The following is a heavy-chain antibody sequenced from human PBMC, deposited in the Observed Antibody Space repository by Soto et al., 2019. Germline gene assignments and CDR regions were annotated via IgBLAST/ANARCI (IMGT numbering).Heavy chain of an antibody. Sequence: DVHLVESGGGLVQPGRSLRLSCGASGFSFDDYAMHWVRQAPGKGLEWVASIGWNSVNRDYADSVKGRFTISRDNSKNALYLQMNRLRPEDTALYYCAKDVTGWSAGESPFPVDHWGQGTLVTVSS. V-gene: IGHV3-9*01. CDR3: AKDVTGWSAGESPFPVDH. J-gene: IGHJ4*02. D-gene: IGHD3-10*01. CDR2: IGWNSVNR. CDR1: GFSFDDYA.